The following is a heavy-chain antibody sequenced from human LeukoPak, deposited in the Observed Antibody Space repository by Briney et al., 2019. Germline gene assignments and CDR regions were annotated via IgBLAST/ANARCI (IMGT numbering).Heavy chain of an antibody. Sequence: SQTLSLTCVISGDSVSSNSAAWNWIRQSPSRGLEWLGRTYYRSKWYNDYAVSVRSRITINPDTSKNQFSLQLNSVTPEDTAVYYCARGPGVRTVKRFDPWGQGTLVTVSS. V-gene: IGHV6-1*01. CDR3: ARGPGVRTVKRFDP. J-gene: IGHJ5*02. CDR1: GDSVSSNSAA. D-gene: IGHD3-10*01. CDR2: TYYRSKWYN.